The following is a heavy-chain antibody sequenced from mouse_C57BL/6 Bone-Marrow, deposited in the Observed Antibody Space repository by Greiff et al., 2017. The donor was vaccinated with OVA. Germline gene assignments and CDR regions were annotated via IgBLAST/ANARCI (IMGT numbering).Heavy chain of an antibody. CDR3: ARLGFWYFDV. V-gene: IGHV1-80*01. J-gene: IGHJ1*03. CDR1: GYAFSSYW. Sequence: VMLVESGAELVKPGASVKISCKASGYAFSSYWMNWVKQRPGKGLEWIGQIYPGDGDTNYNGKFKGKATLTADKSSSTAYMQLSSLTSEESAVYFCARLGFWYFDVWGTGTTVTVSS. D-gene: IGHD4-1*01. CDR2: IYPGDGDT.